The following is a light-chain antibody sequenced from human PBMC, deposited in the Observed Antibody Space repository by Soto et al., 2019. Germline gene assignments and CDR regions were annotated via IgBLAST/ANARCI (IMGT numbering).Light chain of an antibody. CDR3: QVWDSSTAV. V-gene: IGLV3-9*01. CDR1: NIGSKN. CDR2: RDS. Sequence: SYELTQPLSVSVALGQTARITCGGNNIGSKNVHWYQQKPGQAPVLVIYRDSYRPSGIPERFSGSNSGNTATLTISRAQAGDEADYYCQVWDSSTAVFGGATKLTVL. J-gene: IGLJ3*02.